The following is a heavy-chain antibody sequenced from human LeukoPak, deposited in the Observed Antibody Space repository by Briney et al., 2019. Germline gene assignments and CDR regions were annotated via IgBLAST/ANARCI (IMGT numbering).Heavy chain of an antibody. CDR1: GGSISNYY. Sequence: PSETLPLTCSVSGGSISNYYWTWIRQPPGKGLEWIGYIYYSGNTNYNPSLKSRVTISLDTSKNQLSLKLTSVTAADTAVYYCARCSRGTSVGMDVWGQGTTVTVSS. V-gene: IGHV4-59*08. CDR3: ARCSRGTSVGMDV. CDR2: IYYSGNT. D-gene: IGHD1-1*01. J-gene: IGHJ6*02.